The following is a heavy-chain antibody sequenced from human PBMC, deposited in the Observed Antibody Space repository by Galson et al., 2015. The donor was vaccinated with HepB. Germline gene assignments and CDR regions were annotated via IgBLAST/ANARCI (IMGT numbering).Heavy chain of an antibody. D-gene: IGHD3-10*01. J-gene: IGHJ4*02. V-gene: IGHV7-4-1*02. CDR1: GYTFTEYG. CDR3: ARVRFSYKTRGFDH. Sequence: SVKVSCKASGYTFTEYGMNWVRQAPGQGLEWMGWIKTNTATPTYAQDFTGRFVFSLDTSVRTAYLQINSLKAEDTAIYYCARVRFSYKTRGFDHWGQGTLATVSS. CDR2: IKTNTATP.